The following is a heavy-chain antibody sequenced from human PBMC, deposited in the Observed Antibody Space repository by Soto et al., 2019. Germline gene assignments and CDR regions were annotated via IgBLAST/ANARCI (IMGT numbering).Heavy chain of an antibody. CDR2: INGGNGNT. J-gene: IGHJ4*02. Sequence: QVQVLQSGAEVKKPGASVKVSCKASEYTFTSYTMHWVRQAPGQRLEWMGWINGGNGNTKYSQKFQGRVTITRDTSASTAYMELSSLRSDDTAVYFCARELQGLYYFYYWGQGTLATVSS. CDR3: ARELQGLYYFYY. D-gene: IGHD4-4*01. CDR1: EYTFTSYT. V-gene: IGHV1-3*01.